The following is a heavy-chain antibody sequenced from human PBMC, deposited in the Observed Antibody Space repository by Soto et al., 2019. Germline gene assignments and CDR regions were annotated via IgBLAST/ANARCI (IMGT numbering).Heavy chain of an antibody. D-gene: IGHD6-13*01. CDR3: AKNFDGPVAAGPDY. J-gene: IGHJ4*02. CDR1: GFSFSVYG. Sequence: QVQLVESGGGVVQPGRSLRLSCAASGFSFSVYGMHWVRQAPGKGLEWVAAISYDGSNIYYADSVKGRFTISRDNSKNTLSLQMNSLRNEDTAVYYCAKNFDGPVAAGPDYWGQGTLITVSS. CDR2: ISYDGSNI. V-gene: IGHV3-30*18.